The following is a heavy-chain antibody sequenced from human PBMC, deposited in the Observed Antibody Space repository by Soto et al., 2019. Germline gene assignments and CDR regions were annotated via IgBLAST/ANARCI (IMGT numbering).Heavy chain of an antibody. CDR3: AERRDYGEYRDY. CDR2: INHSGST. V-gene: IGHV4-34*01. D-gene: IGHD4-17*01. Sequence: SETLSLTCAVYGGSFSGYYWSWIRQPPGKGLEWIGEINHSGSTNYNPSLKSRVTISVDTSKNQFSLKLSSVTAADTAVYYCAERRDYGEYRDYWGQGTRVTVSS. J-gene: IGHJ4*02. CDR1: GGSFSGYY.